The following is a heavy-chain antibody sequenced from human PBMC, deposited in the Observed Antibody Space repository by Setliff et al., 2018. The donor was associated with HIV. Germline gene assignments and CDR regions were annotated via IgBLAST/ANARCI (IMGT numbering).Heavy chain of an antibody. D-gene: IGHD3-22*01. J-gene: IGHJ4*02. Sequence: SGPTLVNPTQTLTLTCTFSGFSLSTSGVGVGWIRQPPGKALEWLALIYWDDDKRYSTSLKTRLTISKDTSKNQVVLTMTNMDPVDTATYYCARIHDSSGVDYWGQGTLVTVSS. V-gene: IGHV2-5*02. CDR2: IYWDDDK. CDR3: ARIHDSSGVDY. CDR1: GFSLSTSGVG.